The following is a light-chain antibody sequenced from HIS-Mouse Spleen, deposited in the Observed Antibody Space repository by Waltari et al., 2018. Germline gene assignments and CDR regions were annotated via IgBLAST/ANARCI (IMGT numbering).Light chain of an antibody. Sequence: QSALTQPAPVSGSPGPSITISCTGTSSDVGSYNLVSWYQQHPGKAPKLMIYEGSKRPSGVSNRFSGSKSGNTASLTISGLQAEDEADYYCCSYAGSSTLGVFGGGTKLTVL. CDR1: SSDVGSYNL. CDR2: EGS. CDR3: CSYAGSSTLGV. J-gene: IGLJ3*02. V-gene: IGLV2-23*01.